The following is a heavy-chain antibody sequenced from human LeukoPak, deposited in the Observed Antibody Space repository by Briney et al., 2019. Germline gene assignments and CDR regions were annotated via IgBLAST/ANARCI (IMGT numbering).Heavy chain of an antibody. Sequence: RGSLRLSCAASRFTFSNYAMNWVRQAPGKGLEWVSSISGSGDNTHYADSVKGRFTISRDNTKSMMYLQMNSLRAGDTALYYCARDRYGDYSFDYWGQGVLVTVSS. CDR1: RFTFSNYA. V-gene: IGHV3-23*01. CDR2: ISGSGDNT. D-gene: IGHD4-17*01. CDR3: ARDRYGDYSFDY. J-gene: IGHJ4*02.